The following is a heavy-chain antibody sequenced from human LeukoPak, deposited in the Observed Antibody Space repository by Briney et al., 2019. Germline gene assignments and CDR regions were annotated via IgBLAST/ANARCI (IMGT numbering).Heavy chain of an antibody. J-gene: IGHJ4*02. CDR1: RYTSTTLG. D-gene: IGHD2-15*01. Sequence: GASVSVSSTAPRYTSTTLGISWVRPAPGQGLGWRGWICAYNGNTNYAQKLQGRVTMTTDTSTSTAYMELRSLRSDDTAVYYCARGLSCSGNTCYAAHFDSWGQGTLVTVSS. V-gene: IGHV1-18*01. CDR3: ARGLSCSGNTCYAAHFDS. CDR2: ICAYNGNT.